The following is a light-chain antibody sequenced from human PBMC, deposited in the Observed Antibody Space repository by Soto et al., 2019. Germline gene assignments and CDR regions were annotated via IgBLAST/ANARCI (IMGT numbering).Light chain of an antibody. CDR2: EVS. CDR3: SSHETIGTLQV. CDR1: SNDFAVYNY. Sequence: QSALTQPRSVSGSPGQSITISCTGTSNDFAVYNYVSWYQLHPGKAPKLMIYEVSIRTSGVSNRFSGSKSGNTASLTISGLQAEDEADYYCSSHETIGTLQVFGPGTKLTVL. V-gene: IGLV2-14*01. J-gene: IGLJ1*01.